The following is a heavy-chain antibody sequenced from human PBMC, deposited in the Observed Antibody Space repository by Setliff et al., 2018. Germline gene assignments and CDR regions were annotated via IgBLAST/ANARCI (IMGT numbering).Heavy chain of an antibody. J-gene: IGHJ4*02. CDR2: IAFGGNT. V-gene: IGHV4-39*07. CDR3: ARDPGPRSGTWSLDY. CDR1: GGSISPYF. Sequence: SETMSLTCTVSGGSISPYFWSWIRQPPGRGLEWIGSIAFGGNTYYNPSLKSRVTISLDTSKNQFSLKLNSVTAADTAVYSCARDPGPRSGTWSLDYWGQGTLVTVSS.